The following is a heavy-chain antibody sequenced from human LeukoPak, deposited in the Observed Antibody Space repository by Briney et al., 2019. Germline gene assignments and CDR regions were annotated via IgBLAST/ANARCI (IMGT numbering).Heavy chain of an antibody. CDR1: GFTFSDYY. CDR3: AKDIATGNRLYYFYY. D-gene: IGHD1-14*01. CDR2: ISRSDSTV. Sequence: GGSLRLSCAASGFTFSDYYMSWIRQAPGKGLEWVSYISRSDSTVDYADSVKGRFTISRDNAKNSLYLQMNSLRAEDTALYYCAKDIATGNRLYYFYYWGQGILVTVSS. J-gene: IGHJ4*02. V-gene: IGHV3-11*01.